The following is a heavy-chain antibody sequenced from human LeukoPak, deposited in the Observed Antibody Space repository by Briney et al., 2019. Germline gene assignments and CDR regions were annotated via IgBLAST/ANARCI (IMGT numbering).Heavy chain of an antibody. CDR2: IYHSGST. Sequence: PSETLSLTCAVSGYSISSGYYWGWIRQPPGKGLEWIGSIYHSGSTYYNPSLKSRVTISVDTSKNQFSLKLSSVTAADTAVYYCARDFIVVVPRSPHGDYYYYGMDVWGKGTTVTVSS. V-gene: IGHV4-38-2*02. CDR1: GYSISSGYY. CDR3: ARDFIVVVPRSPHGDYYYYGMDV. D-gene: IGHD2-2*01. J-gene: IGHJ6*04.